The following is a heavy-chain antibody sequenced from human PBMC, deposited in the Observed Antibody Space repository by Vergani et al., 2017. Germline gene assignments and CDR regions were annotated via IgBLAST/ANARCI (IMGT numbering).Heavy chain of an antibody. Sequence: QVQLQESGPGLVKPSQTLSLTCTVSGGSISSGSYYWSWIRQPAGKGLEWIGRICTSGSTNYNPSLKSRVTISVDTSKNQFSLKLSSVTAADTAVYYCASAIAARPSWFDPWGQGTLVTVSS. CDR3: ASAIAARPSWFDP. CDR1: GGSISSGSYY. CDR2: ICTSGST. J-gene: IGHJ5*02. V-gene: IGHV4-61*02. D-gene: IGHD6-6*01.